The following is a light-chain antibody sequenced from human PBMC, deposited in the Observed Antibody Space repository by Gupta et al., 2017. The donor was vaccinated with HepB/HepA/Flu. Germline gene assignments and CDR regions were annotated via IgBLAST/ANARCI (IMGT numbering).Light chain of an antibody. Sequence: DIQFNPSPSLLAGSVGDSVTITCRASQGISSNLAWYQQKPGKAPKVLIYQASNLQSGVPSRFSGGGSGTDFTLTISSLQPEDFATYYCQEHGTYPLTFGPGTKVDIK. V-gene: IGKV1-9*01. CDR3: QEHGTYPLT. CDR2: QAS. J-gene: IGKJ3*01. CDR1: QGISSN.